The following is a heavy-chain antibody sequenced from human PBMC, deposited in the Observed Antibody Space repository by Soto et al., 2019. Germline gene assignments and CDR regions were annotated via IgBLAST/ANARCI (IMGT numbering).Heavy chain of an antibody. CDR1: GGTFSSYA. Sequence: ASVKVSCKASGGTFSSYAISWVRQAPGQGLEWMGIINPSGGSTSYAQKFQGRVTMTRDTSTSTVYMELSSLRSEDTAVYYCARDGEALTVTTSNWFDPWGQGTLVTVSS. V-gene: IGHV1-46*01. D-gene: IGHD4-4*01. J-gene: IGHJ5*02. CDR3: ARDGEALTVTTSNWFDP. CDR2: INPSGGST.